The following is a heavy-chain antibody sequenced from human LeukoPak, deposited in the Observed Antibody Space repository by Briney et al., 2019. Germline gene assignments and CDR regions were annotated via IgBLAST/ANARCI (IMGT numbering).Heavy chain of an antibody. CDR2: ISAYNGNT. V-gene: IGHV1-18*01. D-gene: IGHD3-22*01. Sequence: ASVKVSFKASGYTFTSYGISWVRQAPGQGLEWMGWISAYNGNTNYAQKLQGRVTMTTDTSTSTAYMELRSLRSDDTAVYYCARLGEYYYDSSGYFDYWGQGTLVTVSS. CDR1: GYTFTSYG. CDR3: ARLGEYYYDSSGYFDY. J-gene: IGHJ4*02.